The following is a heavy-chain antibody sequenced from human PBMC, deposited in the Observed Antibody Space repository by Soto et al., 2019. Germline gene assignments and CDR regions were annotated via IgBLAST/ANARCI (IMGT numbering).Heavy chain of an antibody. V-gene: IGHV4-59*01. Sequence: SETLSLTCTVSAGSISSYYWSWIRQPPGKGLEWIGNIYNSGSTKCNPSLKGRVTISVDTSKNQFSLKLSSVTAADTAVYYCARSERSDSGYDWGYFDYWGQGTLVTVSS. CDR1: AGSISSYY. CDR3: ARSERSDSGYDWGYFDY. J-gene: IGHJ4*02. D-gene: IGHD5-12*01. CDR2: IYNSGST.